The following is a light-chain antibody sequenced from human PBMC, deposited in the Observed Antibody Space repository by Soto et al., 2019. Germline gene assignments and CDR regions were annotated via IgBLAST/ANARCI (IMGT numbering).Light chain of an antibody. J-gene: IGKJ4*01. Sequence: EIVLTQSPGTLSLSPGERATLSCRASQSVSSSHLPWYQQKPGQAPRLLIYGASSRATGIPDRFSGSGSGTDFTLTISRLEPEDFAVYYCQQYGSPPSLTFGGGTKVEIK. CDR1: QSVSSSH. CDR3: QQYGSPPSLT. CDR2: GAS. V-gene: IGKV3-20*01.